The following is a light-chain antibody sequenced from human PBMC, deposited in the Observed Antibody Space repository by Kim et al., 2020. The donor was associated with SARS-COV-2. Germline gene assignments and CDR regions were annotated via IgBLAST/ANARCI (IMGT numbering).Light chain of an antibody. Sequence: ASVGDRVTITCRASQSISSWLAWYQQKPGKAPKLLIYDASSLESGVPSRFSVSGSGTEFTLTIGSLQPDDFATYYCQQYNSYTFTFGPGTKVDIK. CDR2: DAS. V-gene: IGKV1-5*01. J-gene: IGKJ3*01. CDR1: QSISSW. CDR3: QQYNSYTFT.